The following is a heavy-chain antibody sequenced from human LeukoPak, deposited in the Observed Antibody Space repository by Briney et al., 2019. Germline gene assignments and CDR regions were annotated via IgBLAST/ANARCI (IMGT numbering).Heavy chain of an antibody. D-gene: IGHD4-11*01. V-gene: IGHV3-23*01. Sequence: PGGSLRLSCAASAFTLSSHAMSWVRQAPGKGLEWVSAISGSGGNTYYADSVKGRFTISRDNSKNTLYLQMNSLRAEDTAAYYCAKDVGYSYYFDYWGQGTLVTVSS. CDR2: ISGSGGNT. J-gene: IGHJ4*02. CDR3: AKDVGYSYYFDY. CDR1: AFTLSSHA.